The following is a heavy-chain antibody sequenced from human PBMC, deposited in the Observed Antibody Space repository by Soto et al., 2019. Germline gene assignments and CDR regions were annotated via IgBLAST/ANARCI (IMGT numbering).Heavy chain of an antibody. D-gene: IGHD4-17*01. Sequence: QVQLVESGGGVVQPGRSLRLSCAASGFTFSSYAMHWVRQAPGKGLEWVAVISYDGSNKYYADSVKGRLTISRDNSKNTLDLQMNSLRAEDTAVYYCARLGDYGYYYYYGMDVWGQGTTVTVSS. CDR3: ARLGDYGYYYYYGMDV. CDR1: GFTFSSYA. J-gene: IGHJ6*02. CDR2: ISYDGSNK. V-gene: IGHV3-30-3*01.